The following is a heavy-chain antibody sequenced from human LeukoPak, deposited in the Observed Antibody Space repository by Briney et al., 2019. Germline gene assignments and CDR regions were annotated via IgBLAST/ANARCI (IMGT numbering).Heavy chain of an antibody. CDR3: AREAGEDVYWYYYYVDV. CDR1: GDSVSSNTAA. CDR2: TYYRSKWYL. V-gene: IGHV6-1*01. D-gene: IGHD2-8*02. Sequence: SQTLSLTCAISGDSVSSNTAAWNWIRQSPSRGLEWLGRTYYRSKWYLDYAVSVKSRITINPYTSKNQFSLQLNSVTPEDTAVYYCAREAGEDVYWYYYYVDVWGKGTTATVSS. J-gene: IGHJ6*03.